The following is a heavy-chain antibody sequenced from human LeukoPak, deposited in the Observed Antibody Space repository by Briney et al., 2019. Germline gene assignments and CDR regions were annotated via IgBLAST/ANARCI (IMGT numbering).Heavy chain of an antibody. D-gene: IGHD3-9*01. CDR1: GGSISDYY. CDR3: GTRSPGQHWFPYFDY. J-gene: IGHJ4*02. V-gene: IGHV4-59*01. CDR2: IYYSGST. Sequence: SETLSLTCTVSGGSISDYYWSWIRQPPEKGLEWIGFIYYSGSTNYNPSLNSRVTISIDTSKNQFSLHLTSVTAADTAVYFCGTRSPGQHWFPYFDYWGQGSLVTVSS.